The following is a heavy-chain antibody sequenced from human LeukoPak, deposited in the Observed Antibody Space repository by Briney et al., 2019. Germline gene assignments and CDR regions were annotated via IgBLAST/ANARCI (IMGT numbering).Heavy chain of an antibody. Sequence: ASETVSCKASGYTFTGYYMHWVRQAPGQGLEWMGRFNPNSGGTNYAQKFQGRVTMTRDTSISTAYMELGRLRSDDTAVYYCARDGGSGGSPLQFTPDYWGQGALVTVSS. D-gene: IGHD2-15*01. V-gene: IGHV1-2*06. CDR2: FNPNSGGT. CDR1: GYTFTGYY. J-gene: IGHJ4*02. CDR3: ARDGGSGGSPLQFTPDY.